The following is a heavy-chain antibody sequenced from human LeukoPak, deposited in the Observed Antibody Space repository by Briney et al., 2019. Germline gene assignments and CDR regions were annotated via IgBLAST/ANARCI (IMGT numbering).Heavy chain of an antibody. CDR1: DYSISSGDY. J-gene: IGHJ4*02. CDR2: IYRSGSS. CDR3: ARDFYDSSGYSFDY. D-gene: IGHD3-22*01. V-gene: IGHV4-38-2*02. Sequence: SETLSLTCTVSDYSISSGDYWGWIRQPPGKGLEWIASIYRSGSSFYNPSLKGRVTISIDTSKNQFSLKLSSVTAADTAIYYCARDFYDSSGYSFDYWGQGTLVTVSS.